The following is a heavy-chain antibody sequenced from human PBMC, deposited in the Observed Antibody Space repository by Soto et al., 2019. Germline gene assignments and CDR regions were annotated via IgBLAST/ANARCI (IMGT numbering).Heavy chain of an antibody. CDR1: GFTFSSYA. J-gene: IGHJ2*01. D-gene: IGHD5-12*01. Sequence: EVQLVESGGGLVQPGGSLRLSCAASGFTFSSYAMHWVRQAPGKGLEYVSAISSNGGSTYYANSVKGRFTISRDNSKNTRYLQMGSLRAEDMDGYYCARDREMATSKDRWYFALWGRGTLVTVSS. CDR2: ISSNGGST. V-gene: IGHV3-64*01. CDR3: ARDREMATSKDRWYFAL.